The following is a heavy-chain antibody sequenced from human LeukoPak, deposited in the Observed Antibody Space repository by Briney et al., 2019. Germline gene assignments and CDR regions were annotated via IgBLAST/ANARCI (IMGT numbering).Heavy chain of an antibody. CDR2: IYTSGST. CDR1: GGSISSYY. D-gene: IGHD6-13*01. J-gene: IGHJ5*02. V-gene: IGHV4-4*07. Sequence: SETLSLTCTVSGGSISSYYWSWIRQPAGKGLEWIGRIYTSGSTNYNPSLKSRVTMSVDTSKNQFSLKLSSVTAADTAVYYCARQAAAGTENWFDHWGQGTLVTVSS. CDR3: ARQAAAGTENWFDH.